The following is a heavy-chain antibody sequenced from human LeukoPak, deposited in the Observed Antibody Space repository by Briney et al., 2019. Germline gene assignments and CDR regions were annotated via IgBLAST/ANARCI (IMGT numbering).Heavy chain of an antibody. CDR2: INHSGST. V-gene: IGHV4-34*01. Sequence: SETLSLTCAVYGGSFSGYYWSWIRQPPGKGLEWIGEINHSGSTNYNPSLKSRVTISVDTSKNQFSLKLSSVTAADTAVYYCARDGYGSGSYWGQGTLVTVSS. D-gene: IGHD3-10*01. CDR3: ARDGYGSGSY. J-gene: IGHJ4*02. CDR1: GGSFSGYY.